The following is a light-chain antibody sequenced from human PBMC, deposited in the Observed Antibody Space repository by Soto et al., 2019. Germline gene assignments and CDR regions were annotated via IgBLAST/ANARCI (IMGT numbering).Light chain of an antibody. CDR3: SSYTSSCTYV. Sequence: QSVLTQPASVSGSPGQSITLSCTGTSSDVGNYNYVSWYQQHPGKAPKLMIHDVSNRPSGVSNLFSGSKSGNTASLTISGLQAEDEADYYCSSYTSSCTYVFGTGTRSPS. V-gene: IGLV2-14*01. CDR1: SSDVGNYNY. J-gene: IGLJ1*01. CDR2: DVS.